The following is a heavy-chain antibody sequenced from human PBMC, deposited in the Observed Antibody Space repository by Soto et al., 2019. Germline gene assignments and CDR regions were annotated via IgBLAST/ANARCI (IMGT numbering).Heavy chain of an antibody. D-gene: IGHD3-9*01. CDR2: INSDGRST. V-gene: IGHV3-74*01. Sequence: GGSLRLSCAASGFTFSSYWMHWVRQAPGKGLVWVSRINSDGRSTSYADSVKGRFTISRDNAKNTLYLQMNSLRAEDTAVYYCARESSVLRYFDWFRTGPYLDYWGQGTLVTVSS. CDR3: ARESSVLRYFDWFRTGPYLDY. J-gene: IGHJ4*02. CDR1: GFTFSSYW.